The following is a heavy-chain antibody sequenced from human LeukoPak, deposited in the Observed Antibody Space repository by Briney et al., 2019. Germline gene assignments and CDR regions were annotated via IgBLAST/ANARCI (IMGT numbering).Heavy chain of an antibody. J-gene: IGHJ4*02. CDR1: GGSISSITSHTYY. CDR2: IYYSGSV. Sequence: SETLSLTCTVSGGSISSITSHTYYWGWIRQPPGKGLEWIGSIYYSGSVYYNPSLKSRLTISVETSKNQFSLKLSSVTAADTAVYYCARVVASTSIDSWGQGTLVTVSS. V-gene: IGHV4-39*07. D-gene: IGHD2-15*01. CDR3: ARVVASTSIDS.